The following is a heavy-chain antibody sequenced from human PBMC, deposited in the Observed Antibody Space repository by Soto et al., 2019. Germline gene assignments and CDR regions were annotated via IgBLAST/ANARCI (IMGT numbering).Heavy chain of an antibody. CDR3: ARHKESSPVPKDAFDI. CDR2: ISAYNGNT. CDR1: GYTFTSYG. V-gene: IGHV1-18*01. J-gene: IGHJ3*02. Sequence: QVQLVQSGAEVKKPGASVKVSCKASGYTFTSYGISWVRQAPGQGLEWMGWISAYNGNTNYAQKLQGRVTMTTDTSTSTAYVELRSLRSDDTAVYYCARHKESSPVPKDAFDIWGQGTMVTVSS. D-gene: IGHD3-10*01.